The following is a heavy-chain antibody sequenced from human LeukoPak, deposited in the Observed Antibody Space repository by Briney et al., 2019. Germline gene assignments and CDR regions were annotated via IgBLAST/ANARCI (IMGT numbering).Heavy chain of an antibody. D-gene: IGHD7-27*01. Sequence: PSETLSFTCTVCGGSISSYYWSWIRQPPGKGLEWIGYFYYCGSTNYNPSLKSRVTISVDTSKNQFSLKLSSVTAADTAVYYCARETWGSPGYDYWGQGTLVTVSS. CDR1: GGSISSYY. J-gene: IGHJ4*02. V-gene: IGHV4-59*01. CDR3: ARETWGSPGYDY. CDR2: FYYCGST.